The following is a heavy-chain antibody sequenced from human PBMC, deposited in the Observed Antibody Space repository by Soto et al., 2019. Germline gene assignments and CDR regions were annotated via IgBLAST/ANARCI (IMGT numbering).Heavy chain of an antibody. Sequence: QAQLVQSGAEAKQPGASVRVSCKASGYTFTDFALPWVRQAPGQGLEWMGWINVGNGNTGYSRKFQGRVTNDADRSASTVYLQAPSLTYEDTAIYHSARERAQLATFDLWGQG. CDR1: GYTFTDFA. J-gene: IGHJ3*01. V-gene: IGHV1-3*01. D-gene: IGHD6-13*01. CDR2: INVGNGNT. CDR3: ARERAQLATFDL.